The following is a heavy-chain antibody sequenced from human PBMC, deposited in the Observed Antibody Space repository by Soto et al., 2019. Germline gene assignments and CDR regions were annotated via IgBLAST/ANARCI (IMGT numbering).Heavy chain of an antibody. J-gene: IGHJ5*02. CDR2: IYHSGST. CDR1: GGSVSSGSYY. V-gene: IGHV4-61*01. Sequence: QVQLQESGPGLVKPSETLSLTCTVSGGSVSSGSYYWGWIRQPPGKGLEWIGYIYHSGSTNYNPSLKSRVTISVDTSKNQFSLSLTSVTAADTAVYYCARLRAVWFDPWGQGTLVSVAS. CDR3: ARLRAVWFDP.